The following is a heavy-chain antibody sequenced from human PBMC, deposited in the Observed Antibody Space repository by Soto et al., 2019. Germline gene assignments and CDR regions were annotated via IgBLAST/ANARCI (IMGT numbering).Heavy chain of an antibody. CDR2: IYHSEST. Sequence: QLQLQESGSGLVKPSQTLSLTCAVSGGSISSGGYSWSWIRQPPGKGLEWIGYIYHSESTYYNPSHKSRVTISVDRSKNQFSLKLSSVTAADTAVYYCARENNVFPGGYFDHWGQGTLVTVSS. J-gene: IGHJ4*02. CDR3: ARENNVFPGGYFDH. CDR1: GGSISSGGYS. D-gene: IGHD2-21*01. V-gene: IGHV4-30-2*01.